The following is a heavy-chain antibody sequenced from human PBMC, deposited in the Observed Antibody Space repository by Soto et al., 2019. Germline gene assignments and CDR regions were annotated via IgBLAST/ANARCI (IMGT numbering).Heavy chain of an antibody. D-gene: IGHD2-2*01. CDR3: GGGIDALFDY. CDR1: GFTFSSYG. V-gene: IGHV3-33*01. Sequence: QVQLVESGGGVVQPGGSLRLSCVASGFTFSSYGMHWVRQAPGKGLEWVAVIWYDGNKKYYADSVKGRFTISRDNSKNTLYVQMTSRIAEDTAVYYCGGGIDALFDYGGREALVTVSS. CDR2: IWYDGNKK. J-gene: IGHJ4*02.